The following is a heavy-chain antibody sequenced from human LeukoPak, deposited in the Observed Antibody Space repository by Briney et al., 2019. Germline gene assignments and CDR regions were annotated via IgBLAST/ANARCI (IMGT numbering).Heavy chain of an antibody. V-gene: IGHV3-48*01. CDR1: GFTFSTYS. J-gene: IGHJ5*02. Sequence: GGSLRLSCAASGFTFSTYSMNWVRQALGKWLEWVSDISSSTSTIYYADSVKGRFTISRDNAKNSLYLQMNSLRAEDTAVYYCARVLPYDYINRFDRWGQGALVTVSS. D-gene: IGHD4-11*01. CDR3: ARVLPYDYINRFDR. CDR2: ISSSTSTI.